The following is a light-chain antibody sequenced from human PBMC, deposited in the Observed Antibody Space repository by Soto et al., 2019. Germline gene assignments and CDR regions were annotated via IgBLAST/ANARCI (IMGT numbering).Light chain of an antibody. CDR3: QKYNSAQFT. CDR2: GAS. J-gene: IGKJ3*01. V-gene: IGKV1-27*01. Sequence: DIQMTQSPPSLSASLGQTVTITCRASQAISNYLAWYQQKPGKVPKLLIYGASTLQSGVPSRFSGSGSGTDFTLTISSLQPEDVATYYCQKYNSAQFTFGPGTKVDI. CDR1: QAISNY.